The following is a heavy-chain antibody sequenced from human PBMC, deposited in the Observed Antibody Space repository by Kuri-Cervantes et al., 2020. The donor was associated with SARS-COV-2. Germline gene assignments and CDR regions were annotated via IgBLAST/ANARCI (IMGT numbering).Heavy chain of an antibody. CDR2: IYYSGST. CDR1: GYSISSGYY. D-gene: IGHD1-26*01. Sequence: SCTVSGYSISSGYYWSWIRQPPGKGLEWIGYIYYSGSTYYNPSLKSRVTISVDTSKNQFSLKLSSVTAADTAVYYCARGGGSYPYYFDYWGQGTLVTVSS. J-gene: IGHJ4*02. V-gene: IGHV4-30-4*08. CDR3: ARGGGSYPYYFDY.